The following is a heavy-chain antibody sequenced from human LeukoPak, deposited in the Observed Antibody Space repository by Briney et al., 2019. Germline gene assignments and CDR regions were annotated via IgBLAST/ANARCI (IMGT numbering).Heavy chain of an antibody. D-gene: IGHD2-15*01. Sequence: GESLKISCKGSGYSFTSYWIGWVRQMPGKGLEWMGIIYPVDSDTRYSPSFQGQVTISADKSISTAYLQWSSLKASDTAMYYCARVFVVVVAATPLPGAFDIWGQGTMVTVSS. J-gene: IGHJ3*02. CDR3: ARVFVVVVAATPLPGAFDI. CDR2: IYPVDSDT. CDR1: GYSFTSYW. V-gene: IGHV5-51*01.